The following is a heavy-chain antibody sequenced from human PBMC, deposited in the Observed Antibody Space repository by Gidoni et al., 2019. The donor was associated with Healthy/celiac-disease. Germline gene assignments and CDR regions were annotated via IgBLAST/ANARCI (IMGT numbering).Heavy chain of an antibody. CDR3: ASRVVDRAFDI. V-gene: IGHV1-69*02. J-gene: IGHJ3*02. CDR1: GGTFSSYT. Sequence: QVQLGQSGAGVEKPGSSVEVSFKASGGTFSSYTLRWVRQAPGQGLEWMGRIIPILGIANYAQKFQGRVTITADKSTSTAYMELSSLRSEDTAVYYCASRVVDRAFDIWGQGTMVTVSS. D-gene: IGHD2-2*01. CDR2: IIPILGIA.